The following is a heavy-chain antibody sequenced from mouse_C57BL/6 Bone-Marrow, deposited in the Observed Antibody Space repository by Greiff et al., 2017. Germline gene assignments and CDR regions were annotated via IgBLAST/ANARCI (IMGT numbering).Heavy chain of an antibody. CDR3: ARRRGVLGGYCDV. CDR1: GYTFTSYW. D-gene: IGHD3-1*01. V-gene: IGHV1-53*01. Sequence: QVQLQQPGTELVKPGASVKLSCKASGYTFTSYWMHWVKQRPGQGLEWIGNINPSNGGTNYNEKFKGKATLTVDNSSSTAYMQRSSLTSEDSAVYYCARRRGVLGGYCDVGGTGTTVTVSS. J-gene: IGHJ1*03. CDR2: INPSNGGT.